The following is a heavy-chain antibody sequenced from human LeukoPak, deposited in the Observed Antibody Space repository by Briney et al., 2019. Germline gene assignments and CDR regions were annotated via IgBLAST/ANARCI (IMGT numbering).Heavy chain of an antibody. CDR1: GGSISGSY. D-gene: IGHD3-22*01. CDR2: IYSSGST. V-gene: IGHV4-59*01. CDR3: ARDGYYDSSGYVNSDAFDI. Sequence: PSETLSLTCTVSGGSISGSYWSWIRQPPGKGLEWIGYIYSSGSTNYNPSLKSRVTISVDTSKNQFSLKLNSVTAADTAMYYCARDGYYDSSGYVNSDAFDIWGQGTMVTVSS. J-gene: IGHJ3*02.